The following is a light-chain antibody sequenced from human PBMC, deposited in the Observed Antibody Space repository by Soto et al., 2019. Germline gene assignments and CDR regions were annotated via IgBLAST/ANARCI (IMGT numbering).Light chain of an antibody. CDR3: QQLNSYPPNT. CDR2: AAS. CDR1: QGISSY. Sequence: DIQLTQCPSFLSASVGDRVTITCRASQGISSYLAWYQQKPGKAPKLLIYAASTLQSGVPSRFSGSGSGTEFTLTISGLQPEDFATYYCQQLNSYPPNTFGQGTKLEIK. J-gene: IGKJ2*01. V-gene: IGKV1-9*01.